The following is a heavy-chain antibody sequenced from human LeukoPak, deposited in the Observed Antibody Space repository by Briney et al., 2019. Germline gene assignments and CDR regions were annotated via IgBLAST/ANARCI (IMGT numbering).Heavy chain of an antibody. CDR2: IYPGDSDT. Sequence: KVSCKGSGYSFTSYWIGWVRQMPGKGLEWMGIIYPGDSDTRYSPPFQGQVTISADKSISTAYLQWSSLKASDTAMYYCAIRDILTGYYIRWGQGTLVTVSS. J-gene: IGHJ4*02. CDR3: AIRDILTGYYIR. CDR1: GYSFTSYW. V-gene: IGHV5-51*01. D-gene: IGHD3-9*01.